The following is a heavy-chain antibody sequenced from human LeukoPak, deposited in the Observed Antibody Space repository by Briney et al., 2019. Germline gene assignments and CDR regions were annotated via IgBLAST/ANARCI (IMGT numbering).Heavy chain of an antibody. CDR3: TTHPDYSRSIYNMDV. Sequence: GGSLRLSCAASGFSFDDYAMHWVRQAPGKGLEWVSLISWDGGTTYYAASVKGRFTISRDNSKDSLYLQMNSLRGEDTAFYYCTTHPDYSRSIYNMDVWGKGTPVTVSS. J-gene: IGHJ6*03. CDR2: ISWDGGTT. V-gene: IGHV3-43D*04. CDR1: GFSFDDYA. D-gene: IGHD6-13*01.